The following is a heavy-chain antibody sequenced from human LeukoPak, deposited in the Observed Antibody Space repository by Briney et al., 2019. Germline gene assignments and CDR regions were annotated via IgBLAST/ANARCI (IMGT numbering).Heavy chain of an antibody. J-gene: IGHJ4*02. V-gene: IGHV3-30*02. CDR1: GFTFSSYG. CDR3: AKVTYGSGVGKTDY. CDR2: IRYDGSNK. D-gene: IGHD3-10*01. Sequence: GGSLRLSCAASGFTFSSYGMHWVRQAPGKGLEWVAFIRYDGSNKYYADSVKGRFTISRDNSKNTLYLQMNSLRAEDTAVCYCAKVTYGSGVGKTDYWGQGTLVTVSS.